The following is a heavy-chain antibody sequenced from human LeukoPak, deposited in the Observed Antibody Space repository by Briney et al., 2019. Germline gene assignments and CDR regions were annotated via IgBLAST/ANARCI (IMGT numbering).Heavy chain of an antibody. V-gene: IGHV1-8*01. D-gene: IGHD3-3*01. CDR1: GYTFTSYD. CDR3: ARGLYDFWSGYYSGVDY. Sequence: ASVKVSCKASGYTFTSYDINWVRQATGQGLEWMGWMNPNSGNTGYAQKFQGRVTMTGNTSMSTAYMELSSLRSEDTAVYYCARGLYDFWSGYYSGVDYWGQGTLVTVSS. CDR2: MNPNSGNT. J-gene: IGHJ4*02.